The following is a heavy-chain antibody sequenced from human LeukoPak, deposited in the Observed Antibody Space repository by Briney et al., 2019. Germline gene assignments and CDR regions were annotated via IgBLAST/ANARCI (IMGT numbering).Heavy chain of an antibody. CDR1: GGSISSGDSF. J-gene: IGHJ6*02. V-gene: IGHV4-30-4*08. CDR3: ARHSAREGYGMDV. D-gene: IGHD1-26*01. Sequence: SEALSLTCTVSGGSISSGDSFWSWIRQPPGRGLEWIAYIHYSGSTYYNPSLKSRVSISTDTSKNQFSLKLSSVTAADTAVYYCARHSAREGYGMDVWGQGTTVTVSS. CDR2: IHYSGST.